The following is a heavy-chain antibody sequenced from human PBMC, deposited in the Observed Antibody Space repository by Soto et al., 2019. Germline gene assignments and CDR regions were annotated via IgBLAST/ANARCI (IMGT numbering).Heavy chain of an antibody. CDR2: ISSNGGST. CDR3: ARGRFSGSYTPFDL. V-gene: IGHV3-64*02. Sequence: EVQLVESGEGLVQPGGSLRLSCAASGFTFSNYAMHWVRQAPGKGLEYVSAISSNGGSTYYADSVKGRFTISRDNSKNSLSLQRGGLRADDMAVYYCARGRFSGSYTPFDLWGRGSPVTVSS. D-gene: IGHD1-26*01. J-gene: IGHJ2*01. CDR1: GFTFSNYA.